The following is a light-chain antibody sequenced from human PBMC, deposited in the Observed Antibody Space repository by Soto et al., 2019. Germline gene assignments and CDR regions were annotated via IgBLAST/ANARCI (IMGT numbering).Light chain of an antibody. CDR1: ESISSY. V-gene: IGKV1-39*01. Sequence: DIQMTQSPSSLSASGGDRVTITCRASESISSYLNWYQQKPGKAPKLLIYDASSLQRGVPSRLSGSGSVTDFTLTVSSLPSEDFAIYFCQQSYSTPWTFGHGTKVDIK. CDR3: QQSYSTPWT. CDR2: DAS. J-gene: IGKJ1*01.